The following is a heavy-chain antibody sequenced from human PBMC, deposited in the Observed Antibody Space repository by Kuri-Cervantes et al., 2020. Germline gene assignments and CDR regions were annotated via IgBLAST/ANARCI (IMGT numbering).Heavy chain of an antibody. D-gene: IGHD3-9*01. V-gene: IGHV4-61*02. CDR2: IYTSGST. Sequence: SCAVSCGSISSGSYYWSWIRQPAGKGLEWIGRIYTSGSTNYNPSLKSRVTISVDTSKNQFSLKLSSVTAADTAVYYCARGHYDILTGYWHWGQGTLVTVTS. J-gene: IGHJ4*02. CDR3: ARGHYDILTGYWH. CDR1: CGSISSGSYY.